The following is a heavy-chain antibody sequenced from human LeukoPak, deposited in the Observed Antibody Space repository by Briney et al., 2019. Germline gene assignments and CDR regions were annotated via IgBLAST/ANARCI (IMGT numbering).Heavy chain of an antibody. CDR1: GGSFSGYY. CDR2: INHSGST. V-gene: IGHV4-34*01. Sequence: SETLSLTCAVYGGSFSGYYWSWIRQPPGKGLEWIGEINHSGSTNYNPSLKSRVTISVDTSKNQFSLRLSSVTAADTAVYYCARGIGYGYSSSWYRLSWFDPWGQGTLVTVSS. CDR3: ARGIGYGYSSSWYRLSWFDP. D-gene: IGHD6-13*01. J-gene: IGHJ5*02.